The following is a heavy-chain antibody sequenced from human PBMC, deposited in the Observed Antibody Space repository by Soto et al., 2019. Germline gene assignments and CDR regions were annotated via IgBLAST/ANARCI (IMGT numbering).Heavy chain of an antibody. D-gene: IGHD3-3*01. J-gene: IGHJ4*02. CDR3: ASEGPRYYDFWSGSHDY. Sequence: QVQLQQWGAGLLKPSETLSLTCAVYGGSFSGYYWSWIRQPPGKGLEWIGEINHSGSTNYNPSLKSRVTISVDTSKNQFSLKLSSVTAADTAVYYCASEGPRYYDFWSGSHDYWGQGTLVTVSS. CDR2: INHSGST. V-gene: IGHV4-34*01. CDR1: GGSFSGYY.